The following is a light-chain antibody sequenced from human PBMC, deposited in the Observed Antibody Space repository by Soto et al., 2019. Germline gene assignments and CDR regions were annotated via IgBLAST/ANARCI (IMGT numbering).Light chain of an antibody. Sequence: EIVLTQSPATLSLSPGERATLSCGASQSVSSNYLAWYQQKPGLAPRLLIYGASTRATGIPARFSGSGSGTEFTLTISSLQSEDFAVYYCQQYNNWPWTFGQGTKVDIK. J-gene: IGKJ1*01. CDR3: QQYNNWPWT. V-gene: IGKV3-15*01. CDR2: GAS. CDR1: QSVSSN.